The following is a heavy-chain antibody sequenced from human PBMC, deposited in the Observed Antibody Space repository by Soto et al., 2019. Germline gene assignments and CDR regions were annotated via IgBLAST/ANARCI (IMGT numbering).Heavy chain of an antibody. CDR1: GGSISSYY. Sequence: SETLSLTCTVSGGSISSYYWSWIRQPPGKGLEWIGYIYYSGSTNYNPSLKSRVTISVDTSKNQFSLKLSSVTAADTAVYYCARFASARIDYWGQGTLVTVSS. D-gene: IGHD1-26*01. J-gene: IGHJ4*02. CDR2: IYYSGST. V-gene: IGHV4-59*08. CDR3: ARFASARIDY.